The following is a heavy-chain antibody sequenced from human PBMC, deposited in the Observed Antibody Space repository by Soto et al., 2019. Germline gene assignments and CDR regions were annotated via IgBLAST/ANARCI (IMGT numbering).Heavy chain of an antibody. CDR3: ARDKDRPQLCGNYYYIFYV. V-gene: IGHV1-69*12. Sequence: QVQLVQSGAEVKKPGSSVKVSCKASGGTFRTSAISWVRQAPGQGLAWVGGIMPVFRRPKYAQNFQGRVTISADESTSTAYMELSSLRSDDTAVYYCARDKDRPQLCGNYYYIFYVCGERTAVTVSS. J-gene: IGHJ6*02. CDR2: IMPVFRRP. D-gene: IGHD3-16*01. CDR1: GGTFRTSA.